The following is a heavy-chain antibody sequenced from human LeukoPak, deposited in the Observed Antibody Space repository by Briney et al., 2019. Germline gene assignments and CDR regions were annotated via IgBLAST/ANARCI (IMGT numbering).Heavy chain of an antibody. V-gene: IGHV1-69*01. Sequence: ASVKVSCKASGDTFSSYAISWVRQAPGQGLEWMGGIIPIFGTANYAQKFQGRVTITADESTSTAYMELSSLRSEDTAVYYCARDTRARYFDWLLSGGDAFDIWGQGTMVTVSS. CDR3: ARDTRARYFDWLLSGGDAFDI. D-gene: IGHD3-9*01. J-gene: IGHJ3*02. CDR1: GDTFSSYA. CDR2: IIPIFGTA.